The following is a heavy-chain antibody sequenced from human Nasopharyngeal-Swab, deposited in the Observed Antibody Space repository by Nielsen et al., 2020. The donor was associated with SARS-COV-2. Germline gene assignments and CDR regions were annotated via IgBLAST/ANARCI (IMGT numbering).Heavy chain of an antibody. J-gene: IGHJ6*03. D-gene: IGHD3-16*02. CDR2: IKQDGSEK. Sequence: GGFLRLSCAASGFSFSTYWMTWVRQAPGKGLEWVANIKQDGSEKYYVDSVKGRFTVSRDNPKNLLYLQVNSLRAEDTAVYYCARQGVFVPAYFHQYYMDVWGKGTTVTVSS. V-gene: IGHV3-7*03. CDR1: GFSFSTYW. CDR3: ARQGVFVPAYFHQYYMDV.